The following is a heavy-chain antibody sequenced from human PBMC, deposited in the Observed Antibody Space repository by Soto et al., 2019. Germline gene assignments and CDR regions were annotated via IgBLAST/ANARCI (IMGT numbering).Heavy chain of an antibody. Sequence: PSETLSLTCAVYGGSFSGYYWSWIRQPPGKGLEWIGEINHSGSTNYNPSLKSRVTISVDTSKNQFSLKLSSVTAADTAVYYCARGRITMVRGVFYYYYYGMDVWGQGTTVTVSS. CDR2: INHSGST. D-gene: IGHD3-10*01. V-gene: IGHV4-34*01. J-gene: IGHJ6*02. CDR3: ARGRITMVRGVFYYYYYGMDV. CDR1: GGSFSGYY.